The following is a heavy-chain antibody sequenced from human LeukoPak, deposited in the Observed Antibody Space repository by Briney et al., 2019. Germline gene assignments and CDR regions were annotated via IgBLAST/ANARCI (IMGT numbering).Heavy chain of an antibody. CDR1: GGSIESYY. CDR2: IAASGTT. J-gene: IGHJ4*02. V-gene: IGHV4-4*08. Sequence: SETLSLTCSVSGGSIESYYWSWIRQPPGKGLEYIGYIAASGTTKHNPSLKSRVTLSMDTSKNQFSLKLRSVTAADTAVYFCARGPTYFDYWGQGTLVTVSS. CDR3: ARGPTYFDY.